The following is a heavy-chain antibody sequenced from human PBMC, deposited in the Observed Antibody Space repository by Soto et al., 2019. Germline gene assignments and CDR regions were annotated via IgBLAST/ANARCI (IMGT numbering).Heavy chain of an antibody. Sequence: GASVKVSCKASGGTFSSYAISWVRQAPGQGLEWMGGIIPIFGTANYAQKFQGRVTITADESTSTAYMELSSLRSEDTAVYYCARDLIGPDIVVVPAAISLLRWAFQHCGQGTLVTVSS. CDR3: ARDLIGPDIVVVPAAISLLRWAFQH. CDR1: GGTFSSYA. J-gene: IGHJ1*01. D-gene: IGHD2-2*02. CDR2: IIPIFGTA. V-gene: IGHV1-69*13.